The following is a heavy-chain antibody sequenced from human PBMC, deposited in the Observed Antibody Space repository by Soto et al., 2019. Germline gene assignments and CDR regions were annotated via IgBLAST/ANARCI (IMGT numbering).Heavy chain of an antibody. CDR3: ARLGLDLDFDH. J-gene: IGHJ4*02. Sequence: QVQLVQSGPEVKKPGSSLKVSCKSYGDSFSRFAVSWVRRAPGEGLEWMGGIIPVTGTANYIDKLRGRLTITADESSSTVYMELSSLRSEDTAVYYCARLGLDLDFDHWGQGTLVTVSS. CDR1: GDSFSRFA. CDR2: IIPVTGTA. V-gene: IGHV1-69*01.